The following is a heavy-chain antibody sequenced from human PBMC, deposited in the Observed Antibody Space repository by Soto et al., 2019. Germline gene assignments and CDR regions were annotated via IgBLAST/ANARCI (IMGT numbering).Heavy chain of an antibody. CDR1: GYTFPSYY. Sequence: VKVSCQASGYTFPSYYMHWVRQAAGRGRDGMVRINPSGGSTSYAQKFQGRVTMTRDTSTSPVYMKLSSLRSEDTAVYYCASGGPYSSSSPPYGMDDWGQGTPVTVSS. J-gene: IGHJ6*02. D-gene: IGHD6-6*01. V-gene: IGHV1-46*01. CDR3: ASGGPYSSSSPPYGMDD. CDR2: INPSGGST.